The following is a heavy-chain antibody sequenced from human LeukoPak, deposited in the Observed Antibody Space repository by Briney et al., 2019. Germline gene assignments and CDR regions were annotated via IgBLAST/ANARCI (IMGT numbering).Heavy chain of an antibody. CDR3: ATSRGSWPDYFDY. CDR2: IKEDGSDK. D-gene: IGHD6-13*01. CDR1: GFTFSNYW. V-gene: IGHV3-7*01. J-gene: IGHJ4*02. Sequence: GGSLRLSCAASGFTFSNYWMSWVRQAPGKGLEWVANIKEDGSDKYHVDSVKGRFIISRDNVKNSLYLQMNSLRAEDTAVYYCATSRGSWPDYFDYWGQGTLVTVSS.